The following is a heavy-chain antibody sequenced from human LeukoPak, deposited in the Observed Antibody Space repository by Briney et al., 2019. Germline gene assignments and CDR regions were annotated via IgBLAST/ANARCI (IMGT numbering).Heavy chain of an antibody. Sequence: PGGSLRLSCAASGFTFSSYAMSWVRQAPGKGLEWVSAISGSGGSTYYPDSVKGRFTISGDNSKNTLYLQMNSLRPEDTAVYYCAKPPLPSGAVLYFQHWGQGTLVTVSS. CDR1: GFTFSSYA. J-gene: IGHJ1*01. CDR3: AKPPLPSGAVLYFQH. D-gene: IGHD2/OR15-2a*01. CDR2: ISGSGGST. V-gene: IGHV3-23*01.